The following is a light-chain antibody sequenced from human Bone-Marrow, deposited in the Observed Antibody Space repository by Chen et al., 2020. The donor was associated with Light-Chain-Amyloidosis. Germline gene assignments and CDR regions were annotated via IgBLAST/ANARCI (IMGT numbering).Light chain of an antibody. CDR2: EGI. CDR1: SSNVGDYSL. Sequence: QSDLTHTASVSRSAGQSITIPCTGTSSNVGDYSLVSWYQQHPGNAPKLILYEGIQRPSGVSSRFSGSMSGNTASLTISGLQTEDEADYFCYTYAGSATFVFGSATTVTVL. J-gene: IGLJ1*01. CDR3: YTYAGSATFV. V-gene: IGLV2-23*01.